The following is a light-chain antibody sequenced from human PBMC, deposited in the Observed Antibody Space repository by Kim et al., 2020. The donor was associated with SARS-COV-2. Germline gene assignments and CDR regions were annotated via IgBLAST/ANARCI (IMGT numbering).Light chain of an antibody. J-gene: IGKJ2*01. V-gene: IGKV1-39*01. CDR3: QQSYSTPWYT. CDR1: QSISSY. Sequence: ASVGDRVTITCRASQSISSYLNWYQQKPGKAPKLLIYAASSLQSGVPSRFSGSGSGTDFTLTISSLQPEDFATYYCQQSYSTPWYTFGQGTKLEIK. CDR2: AAS.